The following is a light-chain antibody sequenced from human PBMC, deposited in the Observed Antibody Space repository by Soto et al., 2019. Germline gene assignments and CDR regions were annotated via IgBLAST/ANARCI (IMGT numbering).Light chain of an antibody. J-gene: IGKJ1*01. CDR2: GAS. V-gene: IGKV3-15*01. Sequence: EIVMTQSPATLSVSPGERATLSCRASQSVSSNLAWYQQKPGQAPRLLIYGASTRATGIPARFSGSGSGPEFTLPISSLQSEDFAVYYCQQYNNWPPWTFGQGTKVEIK. CDR3: QQYNNWPPWT. CDR1: QSVSSN.